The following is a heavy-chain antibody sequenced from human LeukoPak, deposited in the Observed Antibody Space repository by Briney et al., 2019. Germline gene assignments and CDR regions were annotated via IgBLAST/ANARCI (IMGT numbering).Heavy chain of an antibody. CDR1: GFTFSSYA. CDR2: ISGSGGST. Sequence: GGSLRLSCAASGFTFSSYAMSWVRQAPGKGLEWVSAISGSGGSTYYADSVKGRFTISRDNSKNTLYLQMNSLRAEDTAVYYCAKDSSPDSSGYFPRRAYFDYWGQGTLVTVSP. D-gene: IGHD3-22*01. J-gene: IGHJ4*02. V-gene: IGHV3-23*01. CDR3: AKDSSPDSSGYFPRRAYFDY.